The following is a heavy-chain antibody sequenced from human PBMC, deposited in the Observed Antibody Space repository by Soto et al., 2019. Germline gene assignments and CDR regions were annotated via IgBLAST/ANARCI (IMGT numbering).Heavy chain of an antibody. V-gene: IGHV1-2*04. CDR3: ARGYCTNGVCPYGMDV. CDR2: INPNSGGT. D-gene: IGHD2-8*01. J-gene: IGHJ6*02. CDR1: GYTFTGYY. Sequence: GPSVKVSCKASGYTFTGYYMHWVRQAPGQGLEWMGWINPNSGGTNYAQKFQGWVTMTRDTSISTAYMELSRLRSDDTAVYYCARGYCTNGVCPYGMDVWGQGTTVTVSS.